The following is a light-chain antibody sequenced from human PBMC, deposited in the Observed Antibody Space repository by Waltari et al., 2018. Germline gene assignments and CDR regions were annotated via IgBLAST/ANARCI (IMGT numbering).Light chain of an antibody. Sequence: SYELTQPLSVSVALGQTARITCGGNNIGSKNVHWYQQKPGQAPVLVIYRDSNLPSGIPERFSGSNSWNTATLTISRAQAGDEADYYCQVWDSSPVVFGGGTKLTVL. V-gene: IGLV3-9*01. CDR1: NIGSKN. J-gene: IGLJ2*01. CDR3: QVWDSSPVV. CDR2: RDS.